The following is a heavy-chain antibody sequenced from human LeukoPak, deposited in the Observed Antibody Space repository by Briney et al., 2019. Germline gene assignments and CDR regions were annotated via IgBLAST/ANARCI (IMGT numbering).Heavy chain of an antibody. Sequence: NPSQTLSLTCTVSGGSISSGGYDWSWIRQPPGKGLEWIGYIYHSGSTYYNPSLKSRVTISLDTSKNQFSLKLSSVTAADTAVYYCARDSEVGSPDYWGQGTLVTVSS. D-gene: IGHD2-15*01. J-gene: IGHJ4*02. CDR2: IYHSGST. CDR3: ARDSEVGSPDY. V-gene: IGHV4-30-2*01. CDR1: GGSISSGGYD.